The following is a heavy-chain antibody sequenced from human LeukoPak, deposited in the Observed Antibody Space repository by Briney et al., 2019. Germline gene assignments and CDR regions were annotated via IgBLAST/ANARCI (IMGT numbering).Heavy chain of an antibody. J-gene: IGHJ4*02. Sequence: ASVKVSCKASGYTFTSYGISWVRQAPGQGLEWMGWISAYNGNTNYAQKLQGRVTMTTDTSTSTVYMELRSLRSDDTAVYYCARDDYYGSGSSFDYWSQGTLVTVSS. CDR3: ARDDYYGSGSSFDY. CDR1: GYTFTSYG. V-gene: IGHV1-18*01. D-gene: IGHD3-10*01. CDR2: ISAYNGNT.